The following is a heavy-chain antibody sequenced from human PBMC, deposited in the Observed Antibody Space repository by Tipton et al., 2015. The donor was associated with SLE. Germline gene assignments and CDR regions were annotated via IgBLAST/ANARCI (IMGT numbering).Heavy chain of an antibody. D-gene: IGHD5-18*01. CDR1: GDSVSSNSVA. V-gene: IGHV6-1*01. CDR3: AGRPENTAMGPLDY. CDR2: TYYRSKWYN. Sequence: GLVKPSQTLSLTCVISGDSVSSNSVAWNWIRQSASRGLEWLGRTYYRSKWYNDYAVSVKSRITINPDTSRSQFSLKLNSVTAADTAVYYCAGRPENTAMGPLDYWGQGTLVTVSS. J-gene: IGHJ4*02.